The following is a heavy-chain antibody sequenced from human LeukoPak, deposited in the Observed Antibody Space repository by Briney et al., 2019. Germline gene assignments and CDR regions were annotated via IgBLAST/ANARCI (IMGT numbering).Heavy chain of an antibody. CDR3: ARGGNLDF. D-gene: IGHD4-23*01. J-gene: IGHJ4*02. V-gene: IGHV7-4-1*02. CDR2: TNTNTGNP. Sequence: ASVKVSCKASGYIFTRYAIHWVRQAPGQGLEWMGWTNTNTGNPTYAQGFKGRFVFFLATSANTTYLQISRLKAEDTAVYYCARGGNLDFWGQGTLVTVSS. CDR1: GYIFTRYA.